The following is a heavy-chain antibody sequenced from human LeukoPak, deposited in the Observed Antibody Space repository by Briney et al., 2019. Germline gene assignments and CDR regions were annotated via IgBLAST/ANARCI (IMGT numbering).Heavy chain of an antibody. D-gene: IGHD3-10*01. CDR1: GGTFSSYA. V-gene: IGHV1-69*04. CDR3: ARGVTMVRGVIIRYFQH. Sequence: SVKVSCKATGGTFSSYAVSWVRQAPGQGLEWMGRIIPILGIANYAQKFQGRVTITADRSTSTAYMELSSLRSEDTAVYYCARGVTMVRGVIIRYFQHWGQGTLVTVSS. CDR2: IIPILGIA. J-gene: IGHJ1*01.